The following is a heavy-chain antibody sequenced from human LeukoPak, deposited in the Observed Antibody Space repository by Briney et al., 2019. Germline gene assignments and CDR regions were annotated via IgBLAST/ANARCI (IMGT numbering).Heavy chain of an antibody. CDR3: AKGSTLLPELWFGELSAFDI. CDR2: ISGSGGST. CDR1: GFTFSSYS. Sequence: PGGSLRLSCAASGFTFSSYSMIWVRQAPGKGLEWVSAISGSGGSTYYADSVKGRFTISRDNSKNTLYLQMNSLRAEDTAVYYCAKGSTLLPELWFGELSAFDIWGQGTMVTVSS. D-gene: IGHD3-10*01. J-gene: IGHJ3*02. V-gene: IGHV3-23*01.